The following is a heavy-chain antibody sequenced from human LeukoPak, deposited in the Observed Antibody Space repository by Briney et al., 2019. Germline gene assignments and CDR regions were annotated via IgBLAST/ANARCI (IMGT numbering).Heavy chain of an antibody. Sequence: GGSLRLSCAASGFTLSNHWMTWVRQVPGRGPEWVANVNRDGSETYYLDSVKGRFTISKDNAKNSLYLQMNSLRAEDTALYHCARNNGMDVWGQGATVIVSS. CDR3: ARNNGMDV. CDR1: GFTLSNHW. J-gene: IGHJ6*02. V-gene: IGHV3-7*03. CDR2: VNRDGSET.